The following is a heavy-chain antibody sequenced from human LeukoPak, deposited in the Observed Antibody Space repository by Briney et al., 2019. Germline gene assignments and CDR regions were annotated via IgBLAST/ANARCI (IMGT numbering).Heavy chain of an antibody. CDR2: IYYSGST. V-gene: IGHV4-30-4*01. J-gene: IGHJ6*02. Sequence: SETLSLTCTVSGGSISSGDYYWSWIRQPPGKGLEWIGYIYYSGSTYYNPSLKSRVTISVGTSKNQFSLKLSSVTAADTAVYYCARGVGNYYYYYGMDVWGQGTTVTVSS. D-gene: IGHD2-15*01. CDR3: ARGVGNYYYYYGMDV. CDR1: GGSISSGDYY.